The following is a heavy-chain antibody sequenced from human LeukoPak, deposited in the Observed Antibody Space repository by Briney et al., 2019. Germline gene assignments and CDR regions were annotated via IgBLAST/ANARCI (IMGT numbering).Heavy chain of an antibody. D-gene: IGHD3-22*01. V-gene: IGHV3-30*18. J-gene: IGHJ3*02. CDR3: AKVTVVVITRDAFDI. Sequence: GGSLRLSCAASGFTFSSYGMHWVRQAPGKGLEWVAVISYDGSNKYYADSVKGRFTISRDNSKNTLYLQMNSLRAEDTAVYYCAKVTVVVITRDAFDIWGQGTMVTVS. CDR2: ISYDGSNK. CDR1: GFTFSSYG.